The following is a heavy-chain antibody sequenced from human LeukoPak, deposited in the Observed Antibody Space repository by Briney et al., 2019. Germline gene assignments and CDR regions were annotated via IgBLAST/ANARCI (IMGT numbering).Heavy chain of an antibody. D-gene: IGHD5-18*01. CDR2: FDPEDGET. CDR1: GYTLTELS. Sequence: ASVKVSCKFSGYTLTELSMHWVRQAPGKGLEWMGGFDPEDGETIYAQKFQGRVTMTKDTSTDTAYMELSSLRSEDTAVYYCATGSNRGYSYGYEEFVEQVVEGWFDPWGQGTLVTVSS. J-gene: IGHJ5*02. CDR3: ATGSNRGYSYGYEEFVEQVVEGWFDP. V-gene: IGHV1-24*01.